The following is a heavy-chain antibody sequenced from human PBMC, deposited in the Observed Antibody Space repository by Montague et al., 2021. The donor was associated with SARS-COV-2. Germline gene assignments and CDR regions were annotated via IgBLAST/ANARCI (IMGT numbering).Heavy chain of an antibody. CDR1: GDSISYFY. Sequence: SETLSLTCTVSGDSISYFYWSWIRQPAGKGLEWIGRVSASGSTNYNPSLNSRVTMSVDTSKKQFSLRLSPVTVADTAVYYRARDVVAAPGTFDYWGQGTLVTVSS. V-gene: IGHV4-4*07. CDR3: ARDVVAAPGTFDY. CDR2: VSASGST. D-gene: IGHD6-13*01. J-gene: IGHJ4*02.